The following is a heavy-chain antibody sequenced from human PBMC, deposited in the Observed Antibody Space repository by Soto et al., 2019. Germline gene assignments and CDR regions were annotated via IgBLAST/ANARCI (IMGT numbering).Heavy chain of an antibody. CDR2: IILIFGTA. CDR3: ARWYSGNWYIGH. V-gene: IGHV1-69*01. Sequence: QVQLVQSGAEVKKPGSSVKVSCKASGGTFSSYGISWVRQAPGQGLEWMGGIILIFGTANYAQKFQGRVTITADESTSTAYMELSSLRSEDTAVYFCARWYSGNWYIGHWGQGTLVTVSS. J-gene: IGHJ4*02. D-gene: IGHD1-26*01. CDR1: GGTFSSYG.